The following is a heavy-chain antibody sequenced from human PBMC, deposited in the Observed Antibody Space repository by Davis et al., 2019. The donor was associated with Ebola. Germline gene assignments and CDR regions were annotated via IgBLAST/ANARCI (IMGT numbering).Heavy chain of an antibody. Sequence: PGGSLRLSCTASGFTFSDYAINWVRQAPGKGLEWVAVTSKSGDRTYYADSAKGRFTISRDRSTNTVHLQMNSVRAEDTAVYHCARDLKATVVRKCFGNWGQGTPVTVSS. J-gene: IGHJ4*02. CDR1: GFTFSDYA. V-gene: IGHV3-23*01. CDR3: ARDLKATVVRKCFGN. D-gene: IGHD4-23*01. CDR2: TSKSGDRT.